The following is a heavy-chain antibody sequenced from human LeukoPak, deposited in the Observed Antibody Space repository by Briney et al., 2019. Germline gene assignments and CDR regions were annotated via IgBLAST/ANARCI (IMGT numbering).Heavy chain of an antibody. CDR2: IYPGDSDT. V-gene: IGHV5-51*01. CDR3: ARDGSGSYYLDYYYGMDV. Sequence: GESLKISCKGSGNSFTSYWIGWVRQMPGKGLEWMGIIYPGDSDTRYSPSFQGQVTISADKSISTAYLQWSSLKASDTAMYYCARDGSGSYYLDYYYGMDVWGQGTTVTVSS. D-gene: IGHD3-10*01. J-gene: IGHJ6*02. CDR1: GNSFTSYW.